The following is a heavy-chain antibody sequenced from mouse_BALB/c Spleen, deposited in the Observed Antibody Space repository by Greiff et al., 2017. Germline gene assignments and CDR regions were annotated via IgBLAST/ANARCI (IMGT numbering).Heavy chain of an antibody. CDR2: ISYDGSN. CDR1: GYSITSGYY. J-gene: IGHJ4*01. V-gene: IGHV3-6*02. D-gene: IGHD1-3*01. Sequence: DVQLQESGPGLVKPSQSLSLTCSVTGYSITSGYYWNWIRQFPGNKLEWMGYISYDGSNNYNPSLKNRISITRDTSKNQFFLKLNSVTTEDTATYYCARALVGDYAMDYWGQGTSVTVSS. CDR3: ARALVGDYAMDY.